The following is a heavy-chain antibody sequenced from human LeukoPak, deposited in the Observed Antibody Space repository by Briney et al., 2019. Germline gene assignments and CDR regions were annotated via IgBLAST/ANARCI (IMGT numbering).Heavy chain of an antibody. CDR3: ARLGRLLWFGEL. Sequence: SETLSLTCTVSGGSISSSSYYWGWIRQPPGKGLEWIGSIYYSGSTYYNPSLKSRVTISVDTSKNQFSLKLSSVTAADTAVYYCARLGRLLWFGELWGQGTLVTVSS. CDR2: IYYSGST. CDR1: GGSISSSSYY. J-gene: IGHJ4*02. V-gene: IGHV4-39*07. D-gene: IGHD3-10*01.